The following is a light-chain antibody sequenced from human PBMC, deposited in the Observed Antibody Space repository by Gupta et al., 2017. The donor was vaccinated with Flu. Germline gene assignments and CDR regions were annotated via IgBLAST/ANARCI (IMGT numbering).Light chain of an antibody. J-gene: IGLJ2*01. V-gene: IGLV2-14*01. CDR3: SSYTSSIVV. CDR2: EVT. CDR1: SSDVGGYNY. Sequence: QSALTQPASVSGSPGQSITISCTGTSSDVGGYNYVSWYQQYPGKAPKLMIYEVTNRPSGVSNRFSGSKSGNTASLTISGLQAEDEDDYYCSSYTSSIVVFGGGTKLTVL.